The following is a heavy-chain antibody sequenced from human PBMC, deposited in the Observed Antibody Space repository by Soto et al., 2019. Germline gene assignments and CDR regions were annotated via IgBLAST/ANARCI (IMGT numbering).Heavy chain of an antibody. V-gene: IGHV3-30*18. Sequence: GGSLRLSCAASGFTFSSYGMHWVRQAPGKGLEWVAVISYDGSNKYYADSVKGRFTISRDNSKNTLYLQMNSLRAEDTAVYYYAKDISAYCGGDCYWALDYWGQGTLVTVSS. CDR3: AKDISAYCGGDCYWALDY. CDR2: ISYDGSNK. CDR1: GFTFSSYG. D-gene: IGHD2-21*02. J-gene: IGHJ4*02.